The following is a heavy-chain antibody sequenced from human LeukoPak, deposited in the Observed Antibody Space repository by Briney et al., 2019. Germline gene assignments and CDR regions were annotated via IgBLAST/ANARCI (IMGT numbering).Heavy chain of an antibody. V-gene: IGHV3-7*03. CDR2: IKKDGSGI. CDR3: AGGNAMDV. J-gene: IGHJ6*04. CDR1: GFPFSNSW. Sequence: EGSLRLSCVVSGFPFSNSWMYCVRQAPGKGLEGVANIKKDGSGISYVDSVKGRFIISRDNTRNSLYLQMNSPTVEDTAVYFCAGGNAMDVWGKGTAVTVSS.